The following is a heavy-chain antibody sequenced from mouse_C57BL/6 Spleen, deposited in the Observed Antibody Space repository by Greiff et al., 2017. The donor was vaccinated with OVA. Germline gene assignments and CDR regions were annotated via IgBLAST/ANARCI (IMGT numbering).Heavy chain of an antibody. CDR3: AKNGDYDVRNAMDY. V-gene: IGHV2-4*01. J-gene: IGHJ4*01. D-gene: IGHD2-4*01. CDR1: GFSLTSYG. Sequence: VQLQQSGPGLVQPSQSLSITCTVSGFSLTSYGVHWVRQPPGKGLEWLGVIWSGGSTDYNAAFISRLSISKDNSKSQVFFKMNSLQADDTAIYYCAKNGDYDVRNAMDYWGQGTSVTVSS. CDR2: IWSGGST.